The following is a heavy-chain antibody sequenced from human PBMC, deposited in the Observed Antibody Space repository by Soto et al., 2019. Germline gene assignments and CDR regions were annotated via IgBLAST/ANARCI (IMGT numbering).Heavy chain of an antibody. V-gene: IGHV1-69*01. CDR3: ARVLYYGSGSYSPYGMDV. J-gene: IGHJ6*02. CDR1: GVSFNNNG. Sequence: QVQLVQSGAEVKKPGSSVKVSCKTSGVSFNNNGIGWVRQAPGHGLEWMGGASPPFRTSNYARKFQGRISITADASTGTVNMELSSLTSEDTAQYYCARVLYYGSGSYSPYGMDVWGQGPTVTVSS. CDR2: ASPPFRTS. D-gene: IGHD3-10*01.